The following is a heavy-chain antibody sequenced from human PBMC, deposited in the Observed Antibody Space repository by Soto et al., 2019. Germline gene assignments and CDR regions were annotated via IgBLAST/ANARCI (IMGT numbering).Heavy chain of an antibody. D-gene: IGHD4-17*01. CDR1: GGSISSGDYY. J-gene: IGHJ6*02. Sequence: QVQLQESGPGLVKPSQTLSLTCTVSGGSISSGDYYWSWIRQPPGKGLEWIGYIYYSGSTYYNPSHRSLVTISVDTSKNQFSLKLSSVTAADTAVYYFASHDYAHYGIDVWGQGTTVTVSS. CDR3: ASHDYAHYGIDV. CDR2: IYYSGST. V-gene: IGHV4-30-4*01.